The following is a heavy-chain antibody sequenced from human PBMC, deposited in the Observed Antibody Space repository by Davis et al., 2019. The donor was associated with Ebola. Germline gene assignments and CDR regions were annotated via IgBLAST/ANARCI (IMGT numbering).Heavy chain of an antibody. V-gene: IGHV4-59*08. CDR2: IYYSVSS. Sequence: SETLSLTCPVSGGSISSSYSTWLRHLPGKGLEWIRYIYYSVSSNYNPSLKSRVTISVDTSKNQFSLKLRSVTAADTAIYYCARAQYGSGSYYFYYYGLDVWGQGTTVTLSS. CDR1: GGSISSSY. J-gene: IGHJ6*02. CDR3: ARAQYGSGSYYFYYYGLDV. D-gene: IGHD3-10*01.